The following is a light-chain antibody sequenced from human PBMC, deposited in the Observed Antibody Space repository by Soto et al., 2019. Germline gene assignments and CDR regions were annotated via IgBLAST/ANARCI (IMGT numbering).Light chain of an antibody. CDR2: DVS. V-gene: IGLV2-14*01. CDR1: SSDVGGYHY. CDR3: SSYTSSSKGV. Sequence: QSALTQPASVSGSPGQSINISCTGTSSDVGGYHYVSWYQQHQGKAPKLMIYDVSNRPSGVSNRFSGSKSGNTAYLTISGLQADDEEDYYCSSYTSSSKGVFGGGTKHTVL. J-gene: IGLJ3*02.